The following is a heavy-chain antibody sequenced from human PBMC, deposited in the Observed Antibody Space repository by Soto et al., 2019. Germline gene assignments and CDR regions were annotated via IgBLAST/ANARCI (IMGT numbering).Heavy chain of an antibody. CDR3: ARDCSGGSCPSYYYYYMDV. CDR1: GFPFSSYW. Sequence: GSLRLSCAASGFPFSSYWMHWVRQAPGKGLVWVSRINSDGSSTSYADSVKGRFTISRDNAKNTLYLQMNSLRAEDTAVYYCARDCSGGSCPSYYYYYMDVWGKGTTVTVSS. V-gene: IGHV3-74*01. D-gene: IGHD2-15*01. J-gene: IGHJ6*03. CDR2: INSDGSST.